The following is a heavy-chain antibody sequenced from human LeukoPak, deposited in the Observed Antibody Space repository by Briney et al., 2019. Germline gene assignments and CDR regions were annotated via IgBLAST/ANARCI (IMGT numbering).Heavy chain of an antibody. CDR2: IYSGGST. J-gene: IGHJ4*02. D-gene: IGHD4-17*01. CDR1: GFTVSSNY. Sequence: AGGSLRLSCAASGFTVSSNYMSWVRQAPGKGLEWVSFIYSGGSTYYADSVKGRFTISRHNSKNTLYLQMNSLRAEDTALYYCASGDYGDYGWDFDYWGQGTLVTVSS. V-gene: IGHV3-53*04. CDR3: ASGDYGDYGWDFDY.